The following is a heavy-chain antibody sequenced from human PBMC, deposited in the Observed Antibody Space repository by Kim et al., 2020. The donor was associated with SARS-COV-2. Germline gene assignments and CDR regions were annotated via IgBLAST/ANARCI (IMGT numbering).Heavy chain of an antibody. CDR1: GFIFSSYS. V-gene: IGHV3-21*01. CDR3: ARIRPYYDILTGDPH. CDR2: IGSSSNYI. D-gene: IGHD3-9*01. J-gene: IGHJ4*02. Sequence: GSLRLSCAASGFIFSSYSMNWVRQAPGKGLEWVSSIGSSSNYIYYADSVKGRFSISRDNAKNSLYLQMNSLRAEDTAVYYCARIRPYYDILTGDPHWGQGTLVTVSS.